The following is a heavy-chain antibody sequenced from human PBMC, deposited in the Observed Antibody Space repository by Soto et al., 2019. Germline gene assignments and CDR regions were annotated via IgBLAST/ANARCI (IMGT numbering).Heavy chain of an antibody. V-gene: IGHV3-23*01. CDR2: ISGSGGST. CDR3: ARGGFGADRAYFDY. J-gene: IGHJ4*02. D-gene: IGHD3-10*01. CDR1: GFTFSSYA. Sequence: EVQLLESGGGLVQPGGSLRLSCAASGFTFSSYAMSWVRQAPGQGLEWVSAISGSGGSTYYADSVKGRFTISRDNSKNTLYLQMNSLRAEDTAVYYCARGGFGADRAYFDYWGQGTLVTVSS.